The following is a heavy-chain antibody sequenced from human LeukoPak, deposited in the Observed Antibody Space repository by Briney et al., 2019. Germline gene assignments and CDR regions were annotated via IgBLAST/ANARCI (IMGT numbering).Heavy chain of an antibody. J-gene: IGHJ4*02. V-gene: IGHV3-33*01. Sequence: GGSLRLSCAASGFTFSSYGMHWVRQAPGKGLEWVAVIWYDGSNKYYADSVKGRFTISRDNSKNTLYLQMNSLRAEDTAMYYCARGEQQLVLPFDYWGQGTLVTVSS. D-gene: IGHD6-13*01. CDR3: ARGEQQLVLPFDY. CDR2: IWYDGSNK. CDR1: GFTFSSYG.